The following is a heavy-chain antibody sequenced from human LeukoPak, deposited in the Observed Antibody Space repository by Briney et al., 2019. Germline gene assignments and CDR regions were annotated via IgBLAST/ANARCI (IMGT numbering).Heavy chain of an antibody. CDR2: ISSSSGYI. J-gene: IGHJ6*02. CDR3: ARDPTPNYDILTGYYPRPSYGMDV. CDR1: GFTFSSYS. V-gene: IGHV3-21*01. Sequence: RSLRLSCAASGFTFSSYSMNWVRQAPGKGLEWVSSISSSSGYIYYADSVKGRFTISRDNAKNSLYLQMNSLRAEDTAVYYCARDPTPNYDILTGYYPRPSYGMDVWGQGTTVTVSS. D-gene: IGHD3-9*01.